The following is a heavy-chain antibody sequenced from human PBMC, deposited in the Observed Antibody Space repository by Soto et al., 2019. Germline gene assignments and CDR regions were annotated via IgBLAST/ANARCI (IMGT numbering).Heavy chain of an antibody. V-gene: IGHV1-46*01. J-gene: IGHJ4*02. D-gene: IGHD3-22*01. CDR1: GYTFISYY. Sequence: QVQLVQSGAEVKKPGASVRVSCRASGYTFISYYLYWVRQAPGQGLEWMGIINPGGGDTAYAQKFQARVTLTRDTSTSTVYMELSSLRSEDTAVYYCARDLVESHYDSSGYYFDHWGQGTLVTVSS. CDR2: INPGGGDT. CDR3: ARDLVESHYDSSGYYFDH.